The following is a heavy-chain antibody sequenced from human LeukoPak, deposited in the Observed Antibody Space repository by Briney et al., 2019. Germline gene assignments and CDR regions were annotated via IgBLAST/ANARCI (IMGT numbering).Heavy chain of an antibody. CDR1: GFTFDDYA. Sequence: PGGSLRLSCAASGFTFDDYAMSWVRQAPGKGLEWVSGINWNGGSTGYADSVKGRFTISRDNAKNSLYLQMNSLRAEDTALYYCAREGAYYYDSSGSEGAFDIWGQGTMVTVCS. CDR2: INWNGGST. J-gene: IGHJ3*02. CDR3: AREGAYYYDSSGSEGAFDI. D-gene: IGHD3-22*01. V-gene: IGHV3-20*04.